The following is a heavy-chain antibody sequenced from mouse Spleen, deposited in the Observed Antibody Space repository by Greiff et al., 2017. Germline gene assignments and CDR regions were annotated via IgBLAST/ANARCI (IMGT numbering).Heavy chain of an antibody. V-gene: IGHV5-6*01. CDR3: ARHSLITTVPPEAWFAY. CDR2: ISSGGSYT. D-gene: IGHD1-1*01. Sequence: EVKLQESGGDLVKPGGSLKLSCAASGFTFSSYGMSWVRQTPDKRLEWVATISSGGSYTYYPDSVKGRFTISRDNAKNTLYLQMSSLKSEDTAMYYCARHSLITTVPPEAWFAYWGQGTLVTVSA. CDR1: GFTFSSYG. J-gene: IGHJ3*01.